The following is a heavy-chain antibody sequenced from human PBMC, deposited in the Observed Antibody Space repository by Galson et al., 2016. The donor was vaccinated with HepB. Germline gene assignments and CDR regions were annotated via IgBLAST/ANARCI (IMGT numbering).Heavy chain of an antibody. CDR1: GFTFDDFV. V-gene: IGHV3-49*03. CDR3: ARPHYIDGSGYYSIRLGVFDV. Sequence: SLRLSCAASGFTFDDFVMIWFRQAPGRGPEWVGFIRSKPFGETTEYAASVKGRFSISRDDSKSIAYLQLNSLRTDDTAVYYCARPHYIDGSGYYSIRLGVFDVWGQGTMVTVLS. J-gene: IGHJ3*01. CDR2: IRSKPFGETT. D-gene: IGHD3-22*01.